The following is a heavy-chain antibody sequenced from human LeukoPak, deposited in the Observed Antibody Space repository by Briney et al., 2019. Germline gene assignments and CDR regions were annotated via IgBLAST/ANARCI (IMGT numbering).Heavy chain of an antibody. V-gene: IGHV5-51*01. CDR1: GYSFTRHW. D-gene: IGHD6-13*01. Sequence: GGSLKISCKGSGYSFTRHWIAWVRQMPGKGLEWMGIIYPGDSDTTYSPSFQGQVTISVDKSISTAYLQWSSLRASDTAVYYCARKGAAAGNYYYYYAMDVWGQGTTVTVSS. CDR3: ARKGAAAGNYYYYYAMDV. CDR2: IYPGDSDT. J-gene: IGHJ6*02.